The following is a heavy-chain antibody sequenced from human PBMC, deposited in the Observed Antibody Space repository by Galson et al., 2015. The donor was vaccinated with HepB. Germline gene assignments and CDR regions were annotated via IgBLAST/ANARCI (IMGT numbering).Heavy chain of an antibody. CDR1: GGTFSSYA. CDR3: ARIMRRGLGYYYYGMDV. CDR2: IIPIFGTA. V-gene: IGHV1-69*06. J-gene: IGHJ6*02. Sequence: SVKVSCKASGGTFSSYAISWVRQAPGQGLEWMGGIIPIFGTANYAQKFQGRVTITADKSTSTAYMELSSLRSEDTAVYYCARIMRRGLGYYYYGMDVWGQGTTVTVSS. D-gene: IGHD3-16*01.